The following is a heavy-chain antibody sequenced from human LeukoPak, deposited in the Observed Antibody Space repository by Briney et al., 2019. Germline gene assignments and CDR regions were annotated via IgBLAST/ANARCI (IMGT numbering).Heavy chain of an antibody. V-gene: IGHV1-2*04. D-gene: IGHD6-13*01. CDR3: ARGATAGRFSLRPSGAYYMDV. CDR1: GYTFTSYY. Sequence: VASVKVSCKASGYTFTSYYMHWVRQAPGQGLEWMGWINPNSGGTNCAQKFQGWVTMTRDTSISTAYMELSRLRSDDTAVYYCARGATAGRFSLRPSGAYYMDVWGKGTTVTVSS. J-gene: IGHJ6*03. CDR2: INPNSGGT.